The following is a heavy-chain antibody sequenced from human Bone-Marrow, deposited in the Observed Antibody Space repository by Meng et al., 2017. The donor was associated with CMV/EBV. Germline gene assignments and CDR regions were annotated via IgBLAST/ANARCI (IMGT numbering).Heavy chain of an antibody. CDR3: AREKYSGSYYYGMDV. Sequence: ASVKVSCKASGYTFTGYYMHWVRQAPGQGLEWMGWINPNSGGTNYAQKFQGRVTMTRDTSISTAYMELSRLRSDDTAVYYCAREKYSGSYYYGMDVWGQGTTGTVSS. CDR1: GYTFTGYY. D-gene: IGHD1-26*01. CDR2: INPNSGGT. V-gene: IGHV1-2*02. J-gene: IGHJ6*02.